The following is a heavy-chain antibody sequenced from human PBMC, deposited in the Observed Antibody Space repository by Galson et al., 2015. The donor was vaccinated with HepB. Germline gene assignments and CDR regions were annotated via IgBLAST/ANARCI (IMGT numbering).Heavy chain of an antibody. V-gene: IGHV3-11*01. Sequence: SLRLSCAASGFTFSDYHMTWIRQAPGKGLEWLSYISSSGTTIYYADSVKGRFTISRDNAKNFLYLQMNNLRAEDTAVYYCARAGYCSSTDCYTYNCFDPWGQGTLVTVSS. J-gene: IGHJ5*02. CDR1: GFTFSDYH. D-gene: IGHD2-2*02. CDR2: ISSSGTTI. CDR3: ARAGYCSSTDCYTYNCFDP.